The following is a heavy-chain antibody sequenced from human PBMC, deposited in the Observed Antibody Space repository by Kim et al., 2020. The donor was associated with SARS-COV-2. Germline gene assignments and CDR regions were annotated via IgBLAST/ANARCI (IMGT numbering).Heavy chain of an antibody. V-gene: IGHV3-7*01. J-gene: IGHJ2*01. CDR1: GFTLGSYW. D-gene: IGHD2-21*02. CDR2: MKQDGSEI. CDR3: ARGGEYCGGDCYSYWYFDL. Sequence: GGSLRLSCAASGFTLGSYWMTWVRQAPGKGLEWVASMKQDGSEIYYVDSVKGRFTISRDNAKDSLFLQMNSLRVEDTAVYYCARGGEYCGGDCYSYWYFDLWGRGTLVTVSS.